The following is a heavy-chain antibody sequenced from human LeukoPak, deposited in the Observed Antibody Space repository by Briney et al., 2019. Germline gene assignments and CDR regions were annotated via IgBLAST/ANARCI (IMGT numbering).Heavy chain of an antibody. V-gene: IGHV1-3*01. CDR1: GYTFTSYA. J-gene: IGHJ5*02. Sequence: ASVKVSCKASGYTFTSYAMHWVRQAPGPRLEWMGWINAGNGNTKYSQKFQGRVTITRDTSASTAYMELSSLRSEDTAVYYCARDPSDLLWFGELFVWFDPWGQGTLVTVSS. D-gene: IGHD3-10*01. CDR2: INAGNGNT. CDR3: ARDPSDLLWFGELFVWFDP.